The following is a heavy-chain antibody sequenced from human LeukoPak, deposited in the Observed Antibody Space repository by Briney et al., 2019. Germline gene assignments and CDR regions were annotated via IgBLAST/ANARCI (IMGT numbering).Heavy chain of an antibody. CDR3: AREALDRVKDY. CDR2: TFTSGRT. V-gene: IGHV4-61*02. CDR1: GGSFSSGTFY. J-gene: IGHJ4*02. Sequence: PSETLSLTCTVSGGSFSSGTFYWSWIRHPAGKGLEWVGRTFTSGRTNYNPSLKSRVTISVDTSKNQFSLKLSYVTAADTAVYYCAREALDRVKDYWGQGTLVTVSS. D-gene: IGHD1-14*01.